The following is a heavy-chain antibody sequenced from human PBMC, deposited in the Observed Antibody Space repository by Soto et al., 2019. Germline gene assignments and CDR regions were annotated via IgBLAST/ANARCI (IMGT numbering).Heavy chain of an antibody. D-gene: IGHD1-20*01. J-gene: IGHJ6*02. CDR1: GFTFSGSA. V-gene: IGHV3-73*02. CDR3: TSPQVSYGMDV. Sequence: EVQLVESGGGLVQPGGSLKLSCAASGFTFSGSAVHWVRQASGKGLEWVGRIRSKANNYATAYAGSVHCRFTIFRDDLKNRADLQMNSLKREDTAVYNCTSPQVSYGMDVWGQGTTVTVSS. CDR2: IRSKANNYAT.